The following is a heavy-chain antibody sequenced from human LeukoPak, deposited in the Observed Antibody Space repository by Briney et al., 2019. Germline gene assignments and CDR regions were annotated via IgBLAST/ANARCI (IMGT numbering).Heavy chain of an antibody. D-gene: IGHD2-2*01. V-gene: IGHV3-43D*03. CDR3: VKNLFTGPMPPVDY. Sequence: GGSLRLSCVGSGFVFDDHAMHWVRQAPGKGLEWVSVISWDGVTTHYADSVKGRFTVSRDNSKKSLFLQMNSLTPEDTAFYYCVKNLFTGPMPPVDYWGRGALVTVSS. CDR2: ISWDGVTT. CDR1: GFVFDDHA. J-gene: IGHJ4*02.